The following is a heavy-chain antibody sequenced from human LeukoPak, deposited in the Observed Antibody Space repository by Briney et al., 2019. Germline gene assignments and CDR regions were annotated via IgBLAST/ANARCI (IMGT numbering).Heavy chain of an antibody. CDR2: IYYSGST. D-gene: IGHD3-9*01. Sequence: SETLSLICTVSGGSISSDYWSWIRQPPGKGLEWIGYIYYSGSTNYNPSLKSRVTISVDTSKNQFSLKLSSVTAADTAVYYCARDGGQFDILTGYYYYYGMDVWGQGTTVTVSS. CDR3: ARDGGQFDILTGYYYYYGMDV. V-gene: IGHV4-59*01. J-gene: IGHJ6*02. CDR1: GGSISSDY.